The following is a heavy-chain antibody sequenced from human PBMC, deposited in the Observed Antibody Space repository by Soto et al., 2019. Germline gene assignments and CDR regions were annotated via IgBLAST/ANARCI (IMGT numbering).Heavy chain of an antibody. CDR3: ARDIWEWLHTDYFDY. Sequence: GGSLRLSCAASGFTFSSYWMSWVRQAPGKGLEWVANIKQDGSEKYYVDSVKGRFTISRDNAKNSLYLQMNSLRAEDTAVYYCARDIWEWLHTDYFDYWGQGTLVTVSS. CDR1: GFTFSSYW. J-gene: IGHJ4*02. CDR2: IKQDGSEK. V-gene: IGHV3-7*01. D-gene: IGHD5-12*01.